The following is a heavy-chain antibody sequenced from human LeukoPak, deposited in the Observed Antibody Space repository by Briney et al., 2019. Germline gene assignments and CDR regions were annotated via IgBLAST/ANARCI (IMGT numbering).Heavy chain of an antibody. V-gene: IGHV3-33*06. CDR3: AKARGALGAFDI. CDR2: IWDDGSNK. D-gene: IGHD3-10*01. J-gene: IGHJ3*02. Sequence: GRSLRLSCAASGFTFSSYGMHWVRQAPGKGLGWVAVIWDDGSNKYYADSVKGRFTISRDNSKNTLYLQMSSLRAEDTALYYCAKARGALGAFDIWGQGTMVTVSS. CDR1: GFTFSSYG.